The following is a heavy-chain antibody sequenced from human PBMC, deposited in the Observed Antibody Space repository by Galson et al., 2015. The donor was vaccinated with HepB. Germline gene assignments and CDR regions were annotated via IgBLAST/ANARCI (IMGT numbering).Heavy chain of an antibody. Sequence: SLRLSCAVSGFPFSNFWMTWVRQAPGKGLEWVANIKQDGNEKYYVDSVEGRFTISRDNAKNSLYLQMNSLRVEDTAVYYCARRADFWSGYFGYYYHYMDVWGKGTTVTVSS. CDR2: IKQDGNEK. V-gene: IGHV3-7*01. CDR3: ARRADFWSGYFGYYYHYMDV. J-gene: IGHJ6*03. D-gene: IGHD3-3*01. CDR1: GFPFSNFW.